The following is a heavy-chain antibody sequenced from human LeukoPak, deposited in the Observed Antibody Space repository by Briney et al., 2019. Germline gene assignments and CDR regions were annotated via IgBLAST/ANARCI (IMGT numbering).Heavy chain of an antibody. J-gene: IGHJ4*02. CDR2: INHSGST. V-gene: IGHV4-4*02. CDR3: ARGCWGKAARRWYYFDY. Sequence: KPSETLSLTCAVFGDSISSSNWWSWVRQPPGKGLEWIGEINHSGSTNYNPSLKSRVTISVDTSKNQFSLKLSSVTAADTAVYYCARGCWGKAARRWYYFDYWGQGTLVTVSS. CDR1: GDSISSSNW. D-gene: IGHD6-6*01.